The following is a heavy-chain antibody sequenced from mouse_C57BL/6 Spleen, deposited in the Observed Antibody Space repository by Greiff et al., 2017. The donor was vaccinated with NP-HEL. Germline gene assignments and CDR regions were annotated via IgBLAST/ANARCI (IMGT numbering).Heavy chain of an antibody. CDR2: INPSNGGT. CDR1: GYTFTSYW. CDR3: ARSSYYYGSTYYYAMEY. J-gene: IGHJ4*01. D-gene: IGHD1-1*01. Sequence: QVHVKQPGTELVKPGASVKLSCKASGYTFTSYWMHWVKQRPGQGLEWIGNINPSNGGTNYNEKFKSKATLTVDKSSSTAYMQLSSLTSEDSAVYYCARSSYYYGSTYYYAMEYWGQGTSGTVSS. V-gene: IGHV1-53*01.